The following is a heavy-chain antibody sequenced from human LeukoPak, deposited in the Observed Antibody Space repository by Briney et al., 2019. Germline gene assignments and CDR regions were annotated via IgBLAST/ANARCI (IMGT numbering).Heavy chain of an antibody. CDR3: AREDWYFDL. V-gene: IGHV4-39*02. J-gene: IGHJ2*01. Sequence: SETLSLTCTVSGASFSSSTYYWGWIRQPPGKGLEWIGSIYYSGSTYYNPSLKSRVTMSVDTSKNQFSLKLSSVTAADTAVYYCAREDWYFDLWGRGTLVTVSS. CDR1: GASFSSSTYY. CDR2: IYYSGST.